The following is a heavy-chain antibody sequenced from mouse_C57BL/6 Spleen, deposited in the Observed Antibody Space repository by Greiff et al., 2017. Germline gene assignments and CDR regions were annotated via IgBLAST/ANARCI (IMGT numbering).Heavy chain of an antibody. Sequence: QVQLQQSGAELVKPGASVKISCKASGYAFSSYWMNWVKQRPGKGLEWIGQIYPGDGDTNYNGKFKGKATLTADKSSSTAYMQLSSLTSEDSAVYFCARSGQLRLHDYWGQGTTLTVSS. J-gene: IGHJ2*01. D-gene: IGHD3-2*02. CDR3: ARSGQLRLHDY. CDR1: GYAFSSYW. CDR2: IYPGDGDT. V-gene: IGHV1-80*01.